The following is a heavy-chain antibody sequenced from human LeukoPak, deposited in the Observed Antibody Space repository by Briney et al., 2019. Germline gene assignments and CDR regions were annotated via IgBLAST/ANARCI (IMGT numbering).Heavy chain of an antibody. CDR2: MYYSGST. D-gene: IGHD1-26*01. J-gene: IGHJ4*02. V-gene: IGHV4-59*01. CDR1: GGSIRGYY. Sequence: SETLSLTCTVSGGSIRGYYWNWIRQPPGEGLEWLGYMYYSGSTNYNPSVKSRVTMSADPSKNHFSLNLSSVTAADTAIYFCARSDRVVRATQGFEYWGQGTLVTVSS. CDR3: ARSDRVVRATQGFEY.